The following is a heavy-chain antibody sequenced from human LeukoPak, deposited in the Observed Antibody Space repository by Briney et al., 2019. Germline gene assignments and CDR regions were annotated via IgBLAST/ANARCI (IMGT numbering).Heavy chain of an antibody. V-gene: IGHV3-11*01. CDR2: ISRSGSTK. J-gene: IGHJ4*02. D-gene: IGHD6-13*01. CDR3: ARYSSSWLGVGYFDY. CDR1: GFTFSDYN. Sequence: GGSLRLSCAASGFTFSDYNMRWIRQAPGKGLEWVSSISRSGSTKYYADSVKGRFTISRDNAKNSLFLQMNSLRAEDTAVYYCARYSSSWLGVGYFDYWGQGTLVTVSS.